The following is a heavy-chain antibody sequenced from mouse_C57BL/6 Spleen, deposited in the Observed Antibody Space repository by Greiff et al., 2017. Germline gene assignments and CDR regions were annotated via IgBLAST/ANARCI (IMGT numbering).Heavy chain of an antibody. CDR2: ISSGSSTI. J-gene: IGHJ4*01. CDR3: ARSYYSNYRSAMDY. Sequence: EVMLVESGGGLVKPGGSLKLSCAASGFTFSDYGMHWVRQAPEKGLEWVAYISSGSSTIYYADTVKGRFTISRDNAKNTLFLQMTSLRSEDTAMYYCARSYYSNYRSAMDYWGQGTSVTVSS. V-gene: IGHV5-17*01. D-gene: IGHD2-5*01. CDR1: GFTFSDYG.